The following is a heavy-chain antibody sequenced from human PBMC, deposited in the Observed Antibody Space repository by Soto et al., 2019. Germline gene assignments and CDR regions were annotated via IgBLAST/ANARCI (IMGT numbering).Heavy chain of an antibody. J-gene: IGHJ3*02. CDR3: AHHIVVVTAIKGHAFDI. V-gene: IGHV2-5*02. Sequence: QITLKESGPTLVKPTQTLTLTCTFSGFSLSTSGVGVGWIRQPPGKALEWLALIYWDDDKRYSPSLKSRLTITKXXTXNXXVLTMTNMDPVDTATYYCAHHIVVVTAIKGHAFDIWGQGTMVTVSS. D-gene: IGHD2-21*02. CDR1: GFSLSTSGVG. CDR2: IYWDDDK.